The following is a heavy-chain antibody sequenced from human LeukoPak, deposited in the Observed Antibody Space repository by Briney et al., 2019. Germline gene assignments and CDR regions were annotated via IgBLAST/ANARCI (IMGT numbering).Heavy chain of an antibody. V-gene: IGHV4-59*08. CDR3: ARHVWLQPFDY. J-gene: IGHJ4*02. D-gene: IGHD3-9*01. CDR1: GVSISSGY. Sequence: SETLSLTCTVSGVSISSGYWSWIRQPPGKGLEWIGYIYYSGSTNYNPSLKSRVTISVDTSKNQFSLKLSSVTAADTAVYYCARHVWLQPFDYWGQGTLVTVSS. CDR2: IYYSGST.